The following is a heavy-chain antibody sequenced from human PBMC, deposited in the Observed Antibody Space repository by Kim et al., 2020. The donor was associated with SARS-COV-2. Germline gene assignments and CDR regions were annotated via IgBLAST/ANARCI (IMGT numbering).Heavy chain of an antibody. CDR3: ARAVSSSWYGSYFDY. Sequence: SETLSLTCAVSGGSISSSNWWSWVRQPPGKGLEWIGEIYHSGSTNYNPSLKSRVTISVDKSKNQFSLKLSSVTAADTAVYYCARAVSSSWYGSYFDYWGQGTLVTVSS. CDR1: GGSISSSNW. V-gene: IGHV4-4*02. J-gene: IGHJ4*02. D-gene: IGHD6-13*01. CDR2: IYHSGST.